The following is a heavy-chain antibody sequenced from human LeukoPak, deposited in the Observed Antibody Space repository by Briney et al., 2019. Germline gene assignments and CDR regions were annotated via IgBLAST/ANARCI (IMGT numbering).Heavy chain of an antibody. CDR1: GGSINSYY. Sequence: RPSETLSLTCTVSGGSINSYYWSWIRQPPGKGLEWIGYIYYIGSTNYNPSLKSRVTISVDTSKNQFSLKLSSVTAADTAVYYCARETYCAADRYSGFDFWGQGTLVTVSS. V-gene: IGHV4-59*01. CDR2: IYYIGST. CDR3: ARETYCAADRYSGFDF. D-gene: IGHD2-21*02. J-gene: IGHJ4*02.